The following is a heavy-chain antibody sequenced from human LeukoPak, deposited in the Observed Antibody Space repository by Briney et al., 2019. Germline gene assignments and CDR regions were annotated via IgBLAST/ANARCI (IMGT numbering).Heavy chain of an antibody. CDR3: ARAPYDRPRYGMDV. V-gene: IGHV3-33*01. CDR2: IWYDGSNK. CDR1: GFTFSSYG. D-gene: IGHD3-3*01. J-gene: IGHJ6*02. Sequence: GGSLRLSRAASGFTFSSYGMPWVRQAPGKGLEWVAVIWYDGSNKYYADSVKGRFTICRDNSKNTLYLQMNSPRAEDTAVYYCARAPYDRPRYGMDVWGQGTTVTVSS.